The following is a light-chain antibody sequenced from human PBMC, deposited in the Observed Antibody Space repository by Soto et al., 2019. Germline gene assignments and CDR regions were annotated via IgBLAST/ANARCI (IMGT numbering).Light chain of an antibody. V-gene: IGLV2-14*01. CDR3: SSYTSSSTYV. CDR1: SNDIGGYNF. Sequence: QSALTQPASVAGSPGQSITIPCNGTSNDIGGYNFVSWFQQHPGKAPKLLICDVTRRPSGVSDRFSGSKSGNTASLTISGLQAEDEADYYCSSYTSSSTYVFGTGTKVTVL. CDR2: DVT. J-gene: IGLJ1*01.